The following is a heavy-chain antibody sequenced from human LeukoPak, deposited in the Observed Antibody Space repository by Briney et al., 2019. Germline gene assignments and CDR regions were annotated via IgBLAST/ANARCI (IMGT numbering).Heavy chain of an antibody. CDR1: GLTFSSYG. J-gene: IGHJ5*02. CDR3: TSTVLGRADWLDP. D-gene: IGHD7-27*01. CDR2: IRYDGEKQ. Sequence: GGSLRLSCAASGLTFSSYGMHWVRQAPGKGLEWVTFIRYDGEKQHYVDSVKGRFTISRDNSKDTLYLQMNDVRPEDTAVYYCTSTVLGRADWLDPWGLGTPVTVSS. V-gene: IGHV3-30*02.